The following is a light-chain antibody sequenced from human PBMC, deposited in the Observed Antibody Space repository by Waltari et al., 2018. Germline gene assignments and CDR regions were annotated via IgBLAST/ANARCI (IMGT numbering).Light chain of an antibody. J-gene: IGLJ3*02. Sequence: QSALTQPTSVSGSPGQSITISCTGTSRDVGFYNYVSWYQQYPGKVPQLLIYDVSDRPSGVSIRVSGSKSGNTASLTISGLQADDEADYYCNSYTGSSSWVFGGGTKLTVL. CDR1: SRDVGFYNY. CDR3: NSYTGSSSWV. V-gene: IGLV2-14*01. CDR2: DVS.